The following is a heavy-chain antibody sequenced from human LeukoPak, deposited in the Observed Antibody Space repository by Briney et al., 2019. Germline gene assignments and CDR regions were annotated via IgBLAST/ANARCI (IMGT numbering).Heavy chain of an antibody. CDR1: GGSISSYY. Sequence: KSSETLSLTCTVSGGSISSYYWSWIRQPPGKGLEWIGYIYYSGSTNYNPSLKSRVTISVDTSKNQFSLKLSSVTAADTAVYYCARRANRGFDAFDIWGQGTMVTVSS. J-gene: IGHJ3*02. D-gene: IGHD2-8*01. CDR3: ARRANRGFDAFDI. CDR2: IYYSGST. V-gene: IGHV4-59*01.